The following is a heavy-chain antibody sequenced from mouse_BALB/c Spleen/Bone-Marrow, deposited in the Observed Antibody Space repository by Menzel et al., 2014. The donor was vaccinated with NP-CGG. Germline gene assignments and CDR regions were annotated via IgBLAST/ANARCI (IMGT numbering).Heavy chain of an antibody. CDR1: GYTFTSFW. CDR2: INPSNGRT. J-gene: IGHJ2*01. V-gene: IGHV1S16*01. Sequence: QVQLKQSGAELVKPGASVKLSCKASGYTFTSFWMHWVELRPGQGFEWIGEINPSNGRTNYNEKFKRKATLTVDKSSSTAYMQLSSLTSEDSAVYYCTNYGYDWGRGTTLTVSS. D-gene: IGHD1-2*01. CDR3: TNYGYD.